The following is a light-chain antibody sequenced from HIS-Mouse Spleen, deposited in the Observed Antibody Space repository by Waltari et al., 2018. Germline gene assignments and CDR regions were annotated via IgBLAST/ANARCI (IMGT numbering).Light chain of an antibody. CDR1: SSDVGGYNY. Sequence: QSALTQPPSASGSPGQSVTISCTGTSSDVGGYNYVSWYQQHPGKAPKLMIYEVSKGPSGVPDRFSGCKSGNTACLTVSGLQAEDEADYYCSSYAGSNIVVFGGGTKLTVL. J-gene: IGLJ2*01. V-gene: IGLV2-8*01. CDR2: EVS. CDR3: SSYAGSNIVV.